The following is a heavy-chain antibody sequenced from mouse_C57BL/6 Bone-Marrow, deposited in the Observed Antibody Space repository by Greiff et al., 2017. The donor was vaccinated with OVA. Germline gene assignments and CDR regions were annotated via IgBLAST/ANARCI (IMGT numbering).Heavy chain of an antibody. J-gene: IGHJ1*03. CDR3: ARSGYSNPWYFDV. D-gene: IGHD2-5*01. V-gene: IGHV1-18*01. Sequence: EVQGVESGPELVKPGASVKIPCKASGYTFTDYNMDWVKQSHGKSLEWIGDINPNNGGTIYNQKFKGKATLTVDKSSSTAYMELRSLTSEDTAVYYCARSGYSNPWYFDVWGTGTTVTVSS. CDR1: GYTFTDYN. CDR2: INPNNGGT.